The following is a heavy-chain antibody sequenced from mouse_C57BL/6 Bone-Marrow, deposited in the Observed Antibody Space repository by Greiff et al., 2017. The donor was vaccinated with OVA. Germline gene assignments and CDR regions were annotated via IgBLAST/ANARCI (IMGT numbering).Heavy chain of an antibody. Sequence: EVKLMESGGGLVKPGGSLKLSCAASGFTFSDYGMHWVRQAPEKGLEWVAYISSGSSTIYYADTVKGRFTISRDNAKNTLFLQMTSLRSEDTAMYYCARGAQATTYYFDYWGQGTTLTVSS. V-gene: IGHV5-17*01. CDR2: ISSGSSTI. CDR3: ARGAQATTYYFDY. D-gene: IGHD3-2*02. J-gene: IGHJ2*01. CDR1: GFTFSDYG.